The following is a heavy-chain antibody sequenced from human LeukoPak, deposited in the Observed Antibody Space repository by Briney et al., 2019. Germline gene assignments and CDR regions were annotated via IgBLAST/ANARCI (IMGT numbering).Heavy chain of an antibody. J-gene: IGHJ4*02. CDR2: IYTSGST. CDR1: GGPISSGGYY. Sequence: PSETLSLTCTVSGGPISSGGYYWSWIRQPAGKGLEWIGRIYTSGSTHYNPSLKSRVTISVDTSKNQFSLKLSSVTAADTAVYYCARDATIFGQGYWGQGTLVTVSS. CDR3: ARDATIFGQGY. D-gene: IGHD3-3*01. V-gene: IGHV4-61*02.